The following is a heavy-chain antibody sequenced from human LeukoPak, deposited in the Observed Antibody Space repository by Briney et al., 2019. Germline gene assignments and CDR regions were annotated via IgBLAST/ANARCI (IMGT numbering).Heavy chain of an antibody. CDR2: IKQDGSEK. CDR1: GFTFSSYW. D-gene: IGHD4-23*01. Sequence: GGSLRLSCAASGFTFSSYWMSWVRQAPGKGLEWVANIKQDGSEKYYVDSVKGRFTISRDNAKNSLYLQMNSLRAEDTAVYYCASVGGTGYYYYYYMDVWGKGTTVTVSS. CDR3: ASVGGTGYYYYYYMDV. J-gene: IGHJ6*03. V-gene: IGHV3-7*01.